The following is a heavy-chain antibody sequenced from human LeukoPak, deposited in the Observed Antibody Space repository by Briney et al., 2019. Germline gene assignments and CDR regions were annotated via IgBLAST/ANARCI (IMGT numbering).Heavy chain of an antibody. CDR2: ISYDGSNK. Sequence: GGSLRLSCAASGFTFSSYGMHWVRQAPGKGLEWVAVISYDGSNKYYADSVKGRFTISRDNSKNTLYLQMNSLRAEDTAVYYCAKDVYGGNSGQGFNFDYWGQGPLVTVYS. CDR3: AKDVYGGNSGQGFNFDY. V-gene: IGHV3-30*18. CDR1: GFTFSSYG. J-gene: IGHJ4*02. D-gene: IGHD4-23*01.